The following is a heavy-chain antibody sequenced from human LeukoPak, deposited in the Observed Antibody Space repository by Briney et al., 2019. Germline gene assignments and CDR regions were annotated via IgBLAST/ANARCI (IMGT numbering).Heavy chain of an antibody. CDR2: IYYSGST. V-gene: IGHV4-30-4*08. CDR3: ARDSADTAMALYYYYMDV. D-gene: IGHD5-18*01. CDR1: GGSISSGDYY. Sequence: SSLTLSLTCTVSGGSISSGDYYWSWIRQPPGKGLEWIGYIYYSGSTYYNPSLKSRVTISVDTSKNQFSLKLSSVTAADTAVYYCARDSADTAMALYYYYMDVWGKGTTVTVSS. J-gene: IGHJ6*03.